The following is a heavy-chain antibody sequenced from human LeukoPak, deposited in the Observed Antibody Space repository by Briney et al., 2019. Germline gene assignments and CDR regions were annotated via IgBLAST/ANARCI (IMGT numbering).Heavy chain of an antibody. Sequence: GEPLRLPCAVSGMTFSNAWRRWVRQAPGKGLEWVGRIKSKTDGGTIDYAAPVKGRFTISRDDSKNTLYLQMSGLKTENTAVYYCTTAPPLDYWGEGTLVTVSS. CDR1: GMTFSNAW. V-gene: IGHV3-15*01. CDR3: TTAPPLDY. J-gene: IGHJ4*02. CDR2: IKSKTDGGTI.